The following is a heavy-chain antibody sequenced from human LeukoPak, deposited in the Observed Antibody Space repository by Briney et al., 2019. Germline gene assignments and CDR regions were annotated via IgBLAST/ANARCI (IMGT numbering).Heavy chain of an antibody. J-gene: IGHJ4*02. CDR3: ASGRARNYYDSSGYYPPLDY. Sequence: SVKVSCKASGGTFSSYAISWVRQAPGQGLEWMGGIIPIFGTANYAQKFQGRVTITTDESTSTAYMELSSLRSEDTAVYYCASGRARNYYDSSGYYPPLDYWGQGTLVTVSS. CDR1: GGTFSSYA. D-gene: IGHD3-22*01. V-gene: IGHV1-69*05. CDR2: IIPIFGTA.